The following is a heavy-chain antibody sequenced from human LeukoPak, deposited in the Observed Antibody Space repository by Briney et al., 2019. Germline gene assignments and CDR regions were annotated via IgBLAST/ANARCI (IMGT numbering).Heavy chain of an antibody. J-gene: IGHJ5*02. V-gene: IGHV3-74*01. Sequence: PGGSLRLSCAASGFPFNNYWMHWVRQDPGKGLVWVSSIDTDGRTTRYAASVQGRFTISRDNAKNTLYLQMNSLRVDDTAVYYCARAGASGWYAAGWFDPWGQGTLVTVSS. D-gene: IGHD6-19*01. CDR2: IDTDGRTT. CDR1: GFPFNNYW. CDR3: ARAGASGWYAAGWFDP.